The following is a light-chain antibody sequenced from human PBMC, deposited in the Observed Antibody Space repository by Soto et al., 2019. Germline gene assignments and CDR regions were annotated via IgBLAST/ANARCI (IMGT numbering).Light chain of an antibody. CDR3: QQSYKMPS. J-gene: IGKJ5*01. V-gene: IGKV1-5*01. Sequence: DIQMTQSPSTLSASVGDRVTITCRASQSLNSLLAWYQQKPGRAPKLLIYDASTLESGVPSRFSGSGSGTEFTLTISSLEPEDFGTYYCQQSYKMPSFGQGHDWRL. CDR2: DAS. CDR1: QSLNSL.